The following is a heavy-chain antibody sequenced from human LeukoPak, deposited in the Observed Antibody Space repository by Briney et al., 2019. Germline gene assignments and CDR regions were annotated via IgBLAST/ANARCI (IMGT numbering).Heavy chain of an antibody. CDR2: IRYDGSNK. J-gene: IGHJ4*02. D-gene: IGHD5-18*01. CDR3: AKDPDTAMDY. CDR1: GFTFSSYG. Sequence: GGSLRLSCAASGFTFSSYGMHWVRQALGKGLEWVAFIRYDGSNKYYADSVKGRFTISRDNSKNTLYLQMNSLRAEDTAVYYCAKDPDTAMDYWGQGTLVTVSS. V-gene: IGHV3-30*02.